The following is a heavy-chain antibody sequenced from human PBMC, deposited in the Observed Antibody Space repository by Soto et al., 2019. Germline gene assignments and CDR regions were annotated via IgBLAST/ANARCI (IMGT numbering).Heavy chain of an antibody. CDR1: GFTLSDYG. J-gene: IGHJ4*02. V-gene: IGHV3-33*01. CDR2: IWHDGGEK. CDR3: ARDPGRDSPIDY. D-gene: IGHD3-22*01. Sequence: QVQLVEAGGGVVQPGRSLRLSCTATGFTLSDYGMHWVRQAPGKGQEWVAVIWHDGGEKYYADSVTGRFTISRDNSKNTVHLQIDSLGTADTALYYCARDPGRDSPIDYWGQGTLVTVSS.